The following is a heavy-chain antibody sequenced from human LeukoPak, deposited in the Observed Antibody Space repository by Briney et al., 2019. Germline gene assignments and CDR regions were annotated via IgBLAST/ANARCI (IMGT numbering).Heavy chain of an antibody. V-gene: IGHV3-49*03. CDR3: TRESENYYDSSGYYYAFDY. CDR1: GFTFGDYA. CDR2: IRSKAYGGTT. Sequence: GGSLRLSCTASGFTFGDYAMSWFRQAPGKGLEWVGFIRSKAYGGTTEYAASVKGRFTISRDDSKSIAYLQMNSLKTEDTAVYYCTRESENYYDSSGYYYAFDYWGQGTLVTVSS. J-gene: IGHJ4*02. D-gene: IGHD3-22*01.